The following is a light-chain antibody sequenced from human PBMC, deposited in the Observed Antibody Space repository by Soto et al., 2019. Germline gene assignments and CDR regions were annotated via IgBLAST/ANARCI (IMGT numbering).Light chain of an antibody. CDR2: DNN. J-gene: IGLJ3*02. CDR1: RSNIGSSI. Sequence: QLVLTQPPSLSGTPGQTVTISCFGSRSNIGSSIVHWYQQVPGTAPKLLIYDNNKRPSGIPDRFTGSKSVTSATLDITGLQTGDEADYYCETWDFSLNTVVFGGGTKLTVL. CDR3: ETWDFSLNTVV. V-gene: IGLV1-51*01.